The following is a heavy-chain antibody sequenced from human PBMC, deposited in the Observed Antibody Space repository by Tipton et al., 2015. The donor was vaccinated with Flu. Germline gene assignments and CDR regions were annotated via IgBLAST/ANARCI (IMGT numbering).Heavy chain of an antibody. Sequence: LSLTCAASGFTFSDYWMTWVRQPPGRGLEWVANINQDGSQKHYADSVKGRFTISRDNPVNSMYLQMDSLRAEDTAVYYCVRAIYNSDNYSGQGTLVTVSS. CDR3: VRAIYNSDNY. J-gene: IGHJ4*02. CDR2: INQDGSQK. D-gene: IGHD1-14*01. CDR1: GFTFSDYW. V-gene: IGHV3-7*01.